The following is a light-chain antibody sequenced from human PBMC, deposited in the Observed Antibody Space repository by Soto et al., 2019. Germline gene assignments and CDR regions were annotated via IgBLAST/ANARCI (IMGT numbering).Light chain of an antibody. CDR3: QQSYSYPYT. CDR1: QTISGY. Sequence: DIQMTQSPPSVSASVGDRVIISCRASQTISGYLNWYQQKPGKAPKLLIYAASTLQSGVPSRFSGSGSGTDFTLTIISLHPEDFASYYCQQSYSYPYTFGQGTKLEIK. CDR2: AAS. J-gene: IGKJ2*01. V-gene: IGKV1-39*01.